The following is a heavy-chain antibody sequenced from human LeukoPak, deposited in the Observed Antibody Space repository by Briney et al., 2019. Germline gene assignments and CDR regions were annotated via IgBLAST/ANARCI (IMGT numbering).Heavy chain of an antibody. J-gene: IGHJ4*02. Sequence: GGSLRLSCAASGFTFSYYSMNWVRQATGKGLEWVSYISGTGSPIHYADSVKGRFTISRDNAKNSLYLQMHSLRDEDTAMYYCARVGNSGDFDYWGQGTLVTVSS. CDR2: ISGTGSPI. CDR3: ARVGNSGDFDY. V-gene: IGHV3-48*02. CDR1: GFTFSYYS. D-gene: IGHD2-15*01.